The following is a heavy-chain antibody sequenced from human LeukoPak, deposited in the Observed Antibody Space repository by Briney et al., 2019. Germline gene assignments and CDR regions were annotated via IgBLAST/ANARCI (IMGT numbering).Heavy chain of an antibody. CDR1: GGSISSYY. CDR3: ARGYADGWLIGY. Sequence: PSETLSLTGTVSGGSISSYYWSWIRQPPGKGLEWIGYIFYSGSTNYNPSLKSRVTISIDTSKNQFSLKLSSVTAADTAVYYCARGYADGWLIGYWGQGTLVTVSS. V-gene: IGHV4-59*08. J-gene: IGHJ4*02. CDR2: IFYSGST. D-gene: IGHD6-19*01.